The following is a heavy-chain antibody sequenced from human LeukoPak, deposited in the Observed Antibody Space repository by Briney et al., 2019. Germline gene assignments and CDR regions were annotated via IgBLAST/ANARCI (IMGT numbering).Heavy chain of an antibody. Sequence: GASVKVSCKASGYTFTGYYMHWVRQAPGQGLEWMGWINPNSGGTNYAQKFQGRVTMTRDTSISTAYMELSRLRSDDTAVYYCARDLSRAIRDIVVVVAADYWGQGTLVTVSS. J-gene: IGHJ4*02. CDR3: ARDLSRAIRDIVVVVAADY. D-gene: IGHD2-15*01. CDR1: GYTFTGYY. V-gene: IGHV1-2*02. CDR2: INPNSGGT.